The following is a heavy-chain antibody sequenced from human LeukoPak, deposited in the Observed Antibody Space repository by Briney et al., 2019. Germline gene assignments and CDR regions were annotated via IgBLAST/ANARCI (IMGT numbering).Heavy chain of an antibody. D-gene: IGHD3-22*01. CDR2: IQQDGSEK. CDR3: ARAQPTYYYDSSGYLSSHYYYMDV. Sequence: PGGSLRLSCAASGFTFSSYWLSWVRQPPGKGLEWVANIQQDGSEKNYVDSVKGRFTNSRDNGKKSLYLQMNSLRAEDTAVYYCARAQPTYYYDSSGYLSSHYYYMDVWGKGTTVTVSS. CDR1: GFTFSSYW. J-gene: IGHJ6*03. V-gene: IGHV3-7*03.